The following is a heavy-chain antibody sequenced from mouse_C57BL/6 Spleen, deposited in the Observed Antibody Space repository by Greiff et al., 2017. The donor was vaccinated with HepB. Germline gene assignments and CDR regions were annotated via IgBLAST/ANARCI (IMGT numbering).Heavy chain of an antibody. CDR1: GYTFTSYW. V-gene: IGHV1-52*01. CDR2: IDPSDSET. CDR3: ASGGSSYHYDAMDY. D-gene: IGHD1-1*01. J-gene: IGHJ4*01. Sequence: QVQLQQSGAELVRPGSSVKLSCKASGYTFTSYWMHWVKQRPIQGLEWIGNIDPSDSETHYNQKFKDKATLTVDKSSSTAYMQLSSLTSEDSAVYDCASGGSSYHYDAMDYWGQGTSVTVSS.